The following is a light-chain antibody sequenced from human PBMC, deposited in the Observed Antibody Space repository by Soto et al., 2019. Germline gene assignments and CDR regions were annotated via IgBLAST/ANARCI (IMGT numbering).Light chain of an antibody. CDR1: QNINNY. CDR2: VES. CDR3: QQSYTTPLT. V-gene: IGKV1-39*01. J-gene: IGKJ4*01. Sequence: DVQVTQSPSALSASLVYRFTITCLASQNINNYLNWYQQKPGKAPKLLISVESNLQSGVPSRFSGRGSGTEFTLTISSLQPEDFATYYCQQSYTTPLTFGGGTKVDI.